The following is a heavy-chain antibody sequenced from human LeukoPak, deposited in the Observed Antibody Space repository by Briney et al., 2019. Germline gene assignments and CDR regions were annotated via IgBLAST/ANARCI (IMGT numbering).Heavy chain of an antibody. V-gene: IGHV3-66*01. Sequence: PGGSLRLSCAASGFTLSSNYVGWVRQAPGKGLEWVSHIYSGGSTYHADSVKGRFTISRDTSENMVFLQMNSPRAEDTAVYYCAKGGGFGKYYFDYWGQGTLVTVSS. D-gene: IGHD3-16*01. CDR2: IYSGGST. CDR1: GFTLSSNY. J-gene: IGHJ4*02. CDR3: AKGGGFGKYYFDY.